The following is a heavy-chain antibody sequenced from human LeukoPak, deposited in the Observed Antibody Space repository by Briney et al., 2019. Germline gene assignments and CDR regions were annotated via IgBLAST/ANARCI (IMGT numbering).Heavy chain of an antibody. Sequence: GASVKVSCKASGYTFTGYYMHWVRQAPGQGLEWMGRINPNSGGTNYAQKFQGRVTMTRDTSISTAYMELSRLRSDDTAVYYCARDLIAAAYLNWFDLWGQGTRVTVSS. CDR3: ARDLIAAAYLNWFDL. CDR2: INPNSGGT. CDR1: GYTFTGYY. J-gene: IGHJ5*02. D-gene: IGHD6-13*01. V-gene: IGHV1-2*06.